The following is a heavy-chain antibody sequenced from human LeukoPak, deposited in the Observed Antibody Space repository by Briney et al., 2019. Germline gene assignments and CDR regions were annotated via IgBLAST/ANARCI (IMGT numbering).Heavy chain of an antibody. D-gene: IGHD6-19*01. CDR1: GYTFTSYD. Sequence: ASVKDSCKASGYTFTSYDINWVRQATGQGLEWMGWMNPNSGNTGYAHKFQGRVTMTRNTSISTAYMELSSLRSEDTAVYYCARGRGSGHKENWFDPWGQGTLVTVSS. V-gene: IGHV1-8*01. CDR3: ARGRGSGHKENWFDP. J-gene: IGHJ5*02. CDR2: MNPNSGNT.